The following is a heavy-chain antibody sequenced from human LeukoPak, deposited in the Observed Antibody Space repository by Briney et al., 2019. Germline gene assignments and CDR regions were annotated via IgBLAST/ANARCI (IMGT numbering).Heavy chain of an antibody. J-gene: IGHJ6*02. Sequence: PGGSLRLSCAASGFTFSSYGMHWVRQAPGKGLVWVSRINSDGSSTTYADSVKGRFTISRDNAKNTLYLQMNSLRAEDTAVYYCARGDDSSGYYPYYYYYYGMDVWGQGTTVTVAS. V-gene: IGHV3-74*01. CDR2: INSDGSST. D-gene: IGHD3-22*01. CDR1: GFTFSSYG. CDR3: ARGDDSSGYYPYYYYYYGMDV.